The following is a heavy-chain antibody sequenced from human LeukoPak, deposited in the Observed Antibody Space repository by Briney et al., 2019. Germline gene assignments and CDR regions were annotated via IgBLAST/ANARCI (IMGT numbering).Heavy chain of an antibody. J-gene: IGHJ4*02. D-gene: IGHD3-3*01. Sequence: SVKVSCKASGGTFSSYAISWVRQAPGQGLEWMGGIIPIFGTANYAQKFQGRVTITADESTSTAYMELSSLRSEDTAVYYCAKDDQLRFLTTIDYWGQGTLVTVSS. CDR1: GGTFSSYA. CDR2: IIPIFGTA. CDR3: AKDDQLRFLTTIDY. V-gene: IGHV1-69*13.